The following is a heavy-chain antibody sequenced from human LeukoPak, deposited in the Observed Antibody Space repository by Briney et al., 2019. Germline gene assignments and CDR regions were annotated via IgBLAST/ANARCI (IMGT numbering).Heavy chain of an antibody. CDR2: ITQDGSEK. J-gene: IGHJ4*02. Sequence: PGGSLRLSCAASGFTFSSYWMSWVRQAPGKGLEWVANITQDGSEKYYVDSVKGRFTISRDNAKNSLYLQMNSLRADDTAVYFCARWSRILTGYFIQYYFDSWGQGTLLTVSS. CDR1: GFTFSSYW. CDR3: ARWSRILTGYFIQYYFDS. D-gene: IGHD3-9*01. V-gene: IGHV3-7*01.